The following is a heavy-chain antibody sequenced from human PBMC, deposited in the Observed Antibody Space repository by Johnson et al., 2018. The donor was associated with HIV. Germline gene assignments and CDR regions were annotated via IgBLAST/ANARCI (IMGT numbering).Heavy chain of an antibody. J-gene: IGHJ3*02. V-gene: IGHV3-23*04. D-gene: IGHD1-7*01. CDR2: ISGSGGST. CDR3: ARRGNYLADAFDI. Sequence: VQLVEYGGGVVQRGGSLRVSCAASGFTFSSYGLSWVRQAPGKGLEWVSAISGSGGSTFYADTMKGRFTISRDNSKSTLYLQMNSLRAEDTAVYYCARRGNYLADAFDIWGQGTMVTVSS. CDR1: GFTFSSYG.